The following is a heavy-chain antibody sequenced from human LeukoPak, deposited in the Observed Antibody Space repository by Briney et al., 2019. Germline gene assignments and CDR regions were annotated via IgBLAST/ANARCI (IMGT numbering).Heavy chain of an antibody. CDR1: GYTFTTYA. CDR2: INVGNGNT. J-gene: IGHJ4*02. V-gene: IGHV1-3*01. D-gene: IGHD2-21*02. Sequence: ASVKVSCKASGYTFTTYAIHWVRQAPGQGLEWMGWINVGNGNTRYSQKFQGRVTITRDTSASTAYMEMSSLRSEDTAVDYCARAYCGGDCYNDHWGQGTLVTVSS. CDR3: ARAYCGGDCYNDH.